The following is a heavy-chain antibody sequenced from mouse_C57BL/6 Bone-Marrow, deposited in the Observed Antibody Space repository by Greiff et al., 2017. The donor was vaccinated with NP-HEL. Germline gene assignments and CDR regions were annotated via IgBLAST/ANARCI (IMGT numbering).Heavy chain of an antibody. CDR2: ISNGGGST. D-gene: IGHD2-4*01. CDR3: ASPLIYYDYDGWFAY. V-gene: IGHV5-12*01. J-gene: IGHJ3*01. Sequence: EVKLVESGGGLVQPGGSLKLSCAASGFTFSDYYMYWVRQTPEKRLEWVAYISNGGGSTYYPDTVKGRFTISRDNAKNTLYLQMSRLKSEDTAMYYCASPLIYYDYDGWFAYWGQGTLVTVSA. CDR1: GFTFSDYY.